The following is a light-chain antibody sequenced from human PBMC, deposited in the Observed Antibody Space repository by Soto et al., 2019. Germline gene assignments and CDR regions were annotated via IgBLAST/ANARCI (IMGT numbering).Light chain of an antibody. CDR1: QGITSW. J-gene: IGKJ4*01. CDR2: AAS. CDR3: QQTSSFPLT. V-gene: IGKV1-12*01. Sequence: DIQMTQSPSSVSASVGDSLTITCRASQGITSWLAWYQQKPGRAPKLLIYAASSLQSGVPSRFSGSGSGTAFTLTISSLQPEDFGTYYCQQTSSFPLTLGGGTKVEIK.